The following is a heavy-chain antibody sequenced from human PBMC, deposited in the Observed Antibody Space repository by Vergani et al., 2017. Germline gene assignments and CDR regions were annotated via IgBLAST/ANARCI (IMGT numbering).Heavy chain of an antibody. D-gene: IGHD3-16*01. Sequence: QVQLVQSGAEVKKPGSSVKVSCKASGGTFSSYTISWVRQAPGQGLEWMGWINPNSGGTNYAQKFQGRVTMTRDTSISTAYMELSRLRSDDTAVYYCARDIMIAFGGVNRFDYWGQGTLVTVSS. CDR3: ARDIMIAFGGVNRFDY. J-gene: IGHJ4*02. V-gene: IGHV1-2*02. CDR1: GGTFSSYT. CDR2: INPNSGGT.